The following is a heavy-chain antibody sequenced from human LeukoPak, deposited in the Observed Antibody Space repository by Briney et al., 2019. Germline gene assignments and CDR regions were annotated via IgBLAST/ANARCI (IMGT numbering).Heavy chain of an antibody. CDR2: ISAYNGNT. Sequence: WASVKVSCTASGYTFTSYGISWVRQAPGQGLEWMGWISAYNGNTNYAQKLQGRVTMTTDTSTSTAYMELRSLRSDDTAVYYCAREVWGGWFDPWGQGTLVTVSS. D-gene: IGHD3-16*01. J-gene: IGHJ5*02. V-gene: IGHV1-18*01. CDR3: AREVWGGWFDP. CDR1: GYTFTSYG.